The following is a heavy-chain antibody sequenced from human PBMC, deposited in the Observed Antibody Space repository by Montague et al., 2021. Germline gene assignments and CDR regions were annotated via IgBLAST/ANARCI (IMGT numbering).Heavy chain of an antibody. D-gene: IGHD6-13*01. J-gene: IGHJ3*02. V-gene: IGHV3-74*01. Sequence: SLRLSCAASGFSFSSYWMHWVRQAPGKGLLWVSRITLDGSSTTFVDSVKGRFTTSRDNAKATLYLQMSSLRVEDTAVYYCARNLASAAPGAFDIWGQGTMVTVSS. CDR3: ARNLASAAPGAFDI. CDR2: ITLDGSST. CDR1: GFSFSSYW.